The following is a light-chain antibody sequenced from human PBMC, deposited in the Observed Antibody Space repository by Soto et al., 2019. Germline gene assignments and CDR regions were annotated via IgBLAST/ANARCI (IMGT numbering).Light chain of an antibody. CDR1: QSVGSSF. J-gene: IGKJ2*01. CDR3: QQYGSSPPYT. V-gene: IGKV3-20*01. Sequence: EIVLTQSPGTLSLSPGERVTLSCRASQSVGSSFLAWYQQKPGQAPRLLIYGASSRATGIPDRFSGSGSGTDFTLTISGLEPEDFAVYYCQQYGSSPPYTFGQGTKLEIK. CDR2: GAS.